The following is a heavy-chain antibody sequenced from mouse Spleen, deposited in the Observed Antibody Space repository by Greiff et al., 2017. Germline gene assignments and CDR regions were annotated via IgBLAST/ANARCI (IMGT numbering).Heavy chain of an antibody. D-gene: IGHD2-1*01. CDR1: GFTFSSYA. CDR2: ISDGGSYT. V-gene: IGHV5-4*01. CDR3: ARDDDNSGAMDY. J-gene: IGHJ4*01. Sequence: EVKLVESGGGLVKPGGSLKLSCAASGFTFSSYAMSWVRQTPEKRLEWVATISDGGSYTYYPDNVKGRFTISRDNAKNNLYLQMSHLKSEDTAMYYCARDDDNSGAMDYWGQGTSVTVSS.